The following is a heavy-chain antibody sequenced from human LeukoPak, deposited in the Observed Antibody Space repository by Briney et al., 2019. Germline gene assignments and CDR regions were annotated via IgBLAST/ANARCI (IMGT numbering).Heavy chain of an antibody. J-gene: IGHJ4*02. CDR2: IYYSGST. V-gene: IGHV4-59*12. Sequence: SETLSLTCTVSGGSISSYYWSWIRQPPGKGLEWIGYIYYSGSTNYNPSLKSRVTISVDTSKNQFSLKLSSVTAADTAVYYCAREYYDFWSGQKTGIDYWGQGTLVTVSS. CDR1: GGSISSYY. D-gene: IGHD3-3*01. CDR3: AREYYDFWSGQKTGIDY.